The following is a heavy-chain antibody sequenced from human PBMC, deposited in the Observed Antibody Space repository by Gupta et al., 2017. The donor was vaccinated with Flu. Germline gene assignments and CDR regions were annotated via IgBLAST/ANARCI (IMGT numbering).Heavy chain of an antibody. CDR3: ARGDCSSTSCYSRGGKYYYYGMDV. CDR2: INHSGST. CDR1: GGSFSGYY. V-gene: IGHV4-34*01. D-gene: IGHD2-2*01. J-gene: IGHJ6*02. Sequence: QVQLQQWGAGLLKPSETLSLTCAVYGGSFSGYYWSWIRQPPGKGLEWIGEINHSGSTNYNPSLKSRVTISVDTSKNQFSLKLSSVTAADTAVYYCARGDCSSTSCYSRGGKYYYYGMDVWGQGTTVTVSS.